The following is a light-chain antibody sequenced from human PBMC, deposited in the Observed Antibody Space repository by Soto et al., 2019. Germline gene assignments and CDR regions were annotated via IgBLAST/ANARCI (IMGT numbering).Light chain of an antibody. CDR2: DVS. Sequence: EIVLTQSPATLSLSPGERATLSCRASQSVSSYLAWYQQRPGQAPRLLLYDVSNGATGIPARFSGRGSGTDFTLTISSLEPEDFAGYYCQQRSDWPLTFGGGTKVEIK. CDR3: QQRSDWPLT. CDR1: QSVSSY. J-gene: IGKJ4*01. V-gene: IGKV3-11*01.